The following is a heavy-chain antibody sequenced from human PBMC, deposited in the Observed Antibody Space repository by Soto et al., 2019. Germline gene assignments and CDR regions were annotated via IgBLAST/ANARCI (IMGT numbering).Heavy chain of an antibody. CDR3: ARGLYCSGGSCYHSYFDY. J-gene: IGHJ4*02. CDR2: ISYDGSNK. Sequence: QVQLVESGGGVVQPGRSLRLSCAASGFTFSNYGMHWVRQAPGKGLEWVALISYDGSNKFYADSVKGRFTLSRDISENTLYLQMNNLRPEDTAVYYCARGLYCSGGSCYHSYFDYWGQGTLVTVSA. CDR1: GFTFSNYG. V-gene: IGHV3-30*03. D-gene: IGHD2-15*01.